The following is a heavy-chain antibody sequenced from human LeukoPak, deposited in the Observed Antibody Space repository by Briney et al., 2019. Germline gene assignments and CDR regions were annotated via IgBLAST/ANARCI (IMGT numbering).Heavy chain of an antibody. Sequence: GGSLRLSCAASGFTFNNYAMSWVRQAPGKGLKWVSAISSRGGSTYYADSVKGRFTISRDNSKNTLYLQMNSLRPEDTAVYYCAKDSRTYFFGSGSFLLPKRPLGYFDYWGQGTLVTVSS. CDR1: GFTFNNYA. CDR3: AKDSRTYFFGSGSFLLPKRPLGYFDY. D-gene: IGHD3-10*01. CDR2: ISSRGGST. V-gene: IGHV3-23*01. J-gene: IGHJ4*02.